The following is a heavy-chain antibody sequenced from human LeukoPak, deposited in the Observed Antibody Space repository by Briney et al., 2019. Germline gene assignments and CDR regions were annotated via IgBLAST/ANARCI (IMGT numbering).Heavy chain of an antibody. Sequence: PSETLSLTCAVSGGSISSGGYSWSWIRQPPGKGLEWIGYIYHSRSTYYNPSLKSRVTISVDRSKNQFSLKLSSVTAADTAVYYCARAENLDCSSTSCYRNNAFDIWGQGTMVTVSS. CDR3: ARAENLDCSSTSCYRNNAFDI. V-gene: IGHV4-30-2*01. D-gene: IGHD2-2*01. CDR2: IYHSRST. CDR1: GGSISSGGYS. J-gene: IGHJ3*02.